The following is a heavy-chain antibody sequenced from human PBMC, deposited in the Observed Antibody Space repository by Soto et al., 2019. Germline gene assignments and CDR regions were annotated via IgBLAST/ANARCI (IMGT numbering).Heavy chain of an antibody. CDR2: IYHSGST. CDR1: VGSISSGGYS. Sequence: QLQLQESGSGLVKPSQTLSLTCAVSVGSISSGGYSWSWIRQPPGKGLEWIGYIYHSGSTYYNPSLKSRVTISVDRSKNQFSLKLSSVTAADTDVYYCARAQNDCWSGYFDYWGQGTLVTVSS. J-gene: IGHJ4*02. D-gene: IGHD3-3*01. CDR3: ARAQNDCWSGYFDY. V-gene: IGHV4-30-2*01.